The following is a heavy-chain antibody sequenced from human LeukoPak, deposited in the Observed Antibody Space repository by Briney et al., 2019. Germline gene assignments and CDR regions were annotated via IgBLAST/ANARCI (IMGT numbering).Heavy chain of an antibody. CDR3: ARGRSGYYHDDAFDI. D-gene: IGHD3-22*01. Sequence: SVKVSCKASGGTFNNYVISWVRQAPGQGLEWMGGITPIPGTANHAQKFQGRVTITADESTSTAYMELRSLRSEDTVVYYCARGRSGYYHDDAFDIWGQGTMVTVPS. CDR2: ITPIPGTA. CDR1: GGTFNNYV. V-gene: IGHV1-69*01. J-gene: IGHJ3*02.